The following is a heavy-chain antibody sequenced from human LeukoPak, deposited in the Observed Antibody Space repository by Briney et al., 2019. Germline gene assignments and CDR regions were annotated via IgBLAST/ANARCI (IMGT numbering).Heavy chain of an antibody. CDR2: INWNGGRT. CDR1: GFTFDDYG. V-gene: IGHV3-20*01. CDR3: ARGRGYSGYGENFDY. Sequence: GGSLRLSCAASGFTFDDYGMSWVRQAPGKGLEWVSGINWNGGRTGYADSVKGRFTISRDNAKNSLYLQMNSLRAEDTALYHCARGRGYSGYGENFDYWGQGTLVTVSS. D-gene: IGHD5-12*01. J-gene: IGHJ4*02.